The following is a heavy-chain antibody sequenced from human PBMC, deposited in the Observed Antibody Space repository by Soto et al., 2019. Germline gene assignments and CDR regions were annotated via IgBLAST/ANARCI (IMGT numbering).Heavy chain of an antibody. D-gene: IGHD4-17*01. J-gene: IGHJ3*02. Sequence: SETLSLTCAVYGGSFSGYYWSWIRQPPGKGLGWIGEINHSGSTNYNPSLKSRVTISVDTSKNQFSLKLSSVTAADTAVYYCARGDYGGNAYDAFDIWGQGTMVTVS. CDR1: GGSFSGYY. CDR2: INHSGST. V-gene: IGHV4-34*01. CDR3: ARGDYGGNAYDAFDI.